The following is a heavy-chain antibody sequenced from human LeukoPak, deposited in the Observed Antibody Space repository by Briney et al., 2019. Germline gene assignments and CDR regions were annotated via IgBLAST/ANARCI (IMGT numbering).Heavy chain of an antibody. CDR3: ARINPAVSYMISSH. V-gene: IGHV1-18*01. D-gene: IGHD3-22*01. CDR2: ISAYNGNT. J-gene: IGHJ4*02. Sequence: ASVKVSCKASGYTFTSYGISWVRQAPGQGLEWMGWISAYNGNTNYAQRFQGRVTMTTDTSTSTAYMELRGLRFDDTAVYYCARINPAVSYMISSHWGQGTLVTVSS. CDR1: GYTFTSYG.